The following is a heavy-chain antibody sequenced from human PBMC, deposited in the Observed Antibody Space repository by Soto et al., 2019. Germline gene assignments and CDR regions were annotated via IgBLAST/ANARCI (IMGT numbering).Heavy chain of an antibody. J-gene: IGHJ4*02. V-gene: IGHV3-72*01. CDR3: VSATYFSDSSGYTRCLDY. CDR1: GFTLSDHY. D-gene: IGHD3-22*01. CDR2: SRDKPQGYST. Sequence: EVQLVESGGGLVQPGGSLRLSCAGSGFTLSDHYIDWVRQAAGKGLEWVGRSRDKPQGYSTAYAASVKGRFTTSRDESKNSAYQQMNSLKTEDTAVYYCVSATYFSDSSGYTRCLDYWGQGTLVTVSS.